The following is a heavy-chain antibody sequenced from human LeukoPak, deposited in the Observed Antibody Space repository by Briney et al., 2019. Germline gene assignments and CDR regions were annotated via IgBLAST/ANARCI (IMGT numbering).Heavy chain of an antibody. CDR1: GYTFTSYG. V-gene: IGHV1-46*01. CDR3: ARDPMGIYQLLLGMAPGPTPYMDV. CDR2: INPSGGST. Sequence: ASVKVSCKASGYTFTSYGISWVRQAPGQGLEWMGIINPSGGSTSYAQKFQGRVTMTRDTSTSTVYMELSSLRSEDTAVYYCARDPMGIYQLLLGMAPGPTPYMDVWGKXTTVTVSS. D-gene: IGHD2-2*01. J-gene: IGHJ6*03.